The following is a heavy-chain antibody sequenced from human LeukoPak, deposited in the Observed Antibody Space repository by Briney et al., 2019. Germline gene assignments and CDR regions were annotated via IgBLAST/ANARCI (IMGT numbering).Heavy chain of an antibody. D-gene: IGHD3-10*01. V-gene: IGHV1-2*02. CDR2: INPNSGGT. J-gene: IGHJ5*02. CDR1: GYTFTGYY. CDR3: ARDWHGSGSAHSFGP. Sequence: ASVKVSCKASGYTFTGYYMHWVRQAPGQGLEWMGWINPNSGGTNYAQKFQGRVTMTRDTSISTAYMELSRLRSDDTAVYYCARDWHGSGSAHSFGPWGQGTLVTVSS.